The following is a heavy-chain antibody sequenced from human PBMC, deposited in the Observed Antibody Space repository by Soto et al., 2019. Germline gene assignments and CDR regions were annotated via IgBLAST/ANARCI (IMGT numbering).Heavy chain of an antibody. CDR2: VYYTGST. CDR3: ARGRTVRNYADDSSDYFYFFGY. CDR1: GDSISTFY. J-gene: IGHJ4*02. D-gene: IGHD3-22*01. Sequence: SETLSLTCTVSGDSISTFYWGWMRQSPGKELEWIGYVYYTGSTNYNPSLKSRVTISVDRSKNQFSLKLTSANAADTAVYYCARGRTVRNYADDSSDYFYFFGYWGQGTQATVSS. V-gene: IGHV4-59*01.